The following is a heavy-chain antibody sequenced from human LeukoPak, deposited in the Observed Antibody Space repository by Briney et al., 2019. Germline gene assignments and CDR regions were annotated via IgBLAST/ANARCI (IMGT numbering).Heavy chain of an antibody. V-gene: IGHV4-59*08. J-gene: IGHJ4*02. Sequence: SETLSLTCTVSGGSISSSYWSWIRQPPGKGLEGIGYISYSGSTNCNPSLTSRLTISVDTSKHQFSLKLSSVTAAATAVYYCARQSQHSGYQAPDSWGQGTLVTVSS. CDR1: GGSISSSY. D-gene: IGHD5-12*01. CDR2: ISYSGST. CDR3: ARQSQHSGYQAPDS.